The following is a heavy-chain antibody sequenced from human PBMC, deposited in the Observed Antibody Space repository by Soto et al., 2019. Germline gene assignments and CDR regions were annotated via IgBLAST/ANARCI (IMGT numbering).Heavy chain of an antibody. V-gene: IGHV3-30-3*01. D-gene: IGHD5-18*01. CDR3: ARSRGYSYFDY. CDR2: ISYDGSNK. CDR1: GFTFSSYA. Sequence: GGSLRLFCAASGFTFSSYAMHWVRQAPGKGLEWVAVISYDGSNKYYADSVKGRFTISRDNSKNTLYLQMNSLRAEDTAVYYCARSRGYSYFDYSGQGTLVTVSS. J-gene: IGHJ4*02.